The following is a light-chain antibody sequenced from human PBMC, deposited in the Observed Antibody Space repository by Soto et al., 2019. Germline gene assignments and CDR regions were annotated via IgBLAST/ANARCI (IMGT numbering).Light chain of an antibody. CDR1: QTISSY. CDR2: KAS. Sequence: DIQMTQSPSSLSASVGYRFTITCRASQTISSYLNWYQQKPGKAPKLLIYKASTLKSGVPSRFSGSGSGTEFTLTISSLQPEDVATYYCQKYNSAPLIFGGGTKVDIK. CDR3: QKYNSAPLI. V-gene: IGKV1-39*01. J-gene: IGKJ4*01.